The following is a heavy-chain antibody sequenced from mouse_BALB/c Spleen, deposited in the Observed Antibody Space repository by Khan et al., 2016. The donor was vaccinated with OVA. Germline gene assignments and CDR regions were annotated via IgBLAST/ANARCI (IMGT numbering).Heavy chain of an antibody. J-gene: IGHJ3*01. CDR3: SRSGYGTFAY. CDR2: INPSNGGT. Sequence: QVQLKQSGAELVKPGASVRLSCKASGYTFTNYYLYWVKQRPGHGLEWIGDINPSNGGTNFNEKFKNKVTLTVDKSSSTAYMQLSSRTSEDSAVYYCSRSGYGTFAYWGQGTLVTVSA. V-gene: IGHV1S81*02. CDR1: GYTFTNYY. D-gene: IGHD2-1*01.